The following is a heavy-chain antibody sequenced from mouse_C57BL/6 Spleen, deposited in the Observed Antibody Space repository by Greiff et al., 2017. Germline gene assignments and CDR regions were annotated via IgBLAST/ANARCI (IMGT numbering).Heavy chain of an antibody. CDR2: INPNNGGT. J-gene: IGHJ1*03. CDR3: ARSKIYYGSSRYFDV. CDR1: GYTFTDYN. V-gene: IGHV1-18*01. D-gene: IGHD1-1*01. Sequence: VQLQQSGPELVKPGASVKIPCKASGYTFTDYNMDWVKQSHGKSLEWIGDINPNNGGTIYNQKFKGKATLTVDKSSSTAYLELRSLTSEDTAVYYCARSKIYYGSSRYFDVWGTGTTVTVSS.